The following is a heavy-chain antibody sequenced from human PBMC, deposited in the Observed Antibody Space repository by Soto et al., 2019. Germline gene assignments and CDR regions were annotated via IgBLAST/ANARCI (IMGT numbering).Heavy chain of an antibody. D-gene: IGHD1-26*01. Sequence: GASVKVSCKASGYTFTSYGISWVRQAPGQGIEWMGWISAYNGNTNYAQKLQGRVTMTTDTSTSTAYMELRSLRSDDTAVYYCARSVFYSGSYYYYYYGMDVWGQGTTVTVSS. CDR3: ARSVFYSGSYYYYYYGMDV. J-gene: IGHJ6*02. CDR1: GYTFTSYG. CDR2: ISAYNGNT. V-gene: IGHV1-18*01.